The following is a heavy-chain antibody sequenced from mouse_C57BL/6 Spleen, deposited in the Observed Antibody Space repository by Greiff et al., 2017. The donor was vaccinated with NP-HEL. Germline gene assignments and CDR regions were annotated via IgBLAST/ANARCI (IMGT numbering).Heavy chain of an antibody. J-gene: IGHJ3*01. CDR3: FYYDYDGCAY. V-gene: IGHV14-1*01. CDR2: IDPEDGDT. D-gene: IGHD2-4*01. Sequence: EVQLQQSGAELVRPGASVKLSCTASGFNIKDYYMHWVKQRPEQGLEWIGRIDPEDGDTEYAPKFQGKATMTADTSSNTAYLQLSSLTSEDTAVYYCFYYDYDGCAYWGQGTLVTVSA. CDR1: GFNIKDYY.